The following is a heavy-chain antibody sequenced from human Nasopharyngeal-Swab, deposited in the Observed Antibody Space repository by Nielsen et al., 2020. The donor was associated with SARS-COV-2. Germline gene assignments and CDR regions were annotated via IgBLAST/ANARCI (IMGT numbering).Heavy chain of an antibody. J-gene: IGHJ3*02. CDR3: LVGAFDI. Sequence: GESLKISCAASGFTFSGSAMHWVRQASGKGLEWVGRIRSKANSYATAYAASVKGRFTISRDDSKNTAYLQMNSLKTEDTAVYYCLVGAFDIWGQGTMVTVSS. V-gene: IGHV3-73*01. CDR1: GFTFSGSA. CDR2: IRSKANSYAT. D-gene: IGHD3-10*01.